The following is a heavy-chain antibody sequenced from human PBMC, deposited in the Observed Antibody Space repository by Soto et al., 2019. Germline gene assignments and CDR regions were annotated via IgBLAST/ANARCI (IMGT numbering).Heavy chain of an antibody. CDR1: GFTFSDHY. J-gene: IGHJ4*02. D-gene: IGHD3-10*01. V-gene: IGHV3-72*01. CDR3: ARRPGSGRSVDY. CDR2: IRDKANSYTT. Sequence: EVQLVESGGGLVQPRGSLRLSCAASGFTFSDHYMDWVRQAPGKGLEWVGLIRDKANSYTTEYAASVRGRFTISGDESKNSVYLQMNSLKTEDTAVYYCARRPGSGRSVDYWGQGTLVTVSS.